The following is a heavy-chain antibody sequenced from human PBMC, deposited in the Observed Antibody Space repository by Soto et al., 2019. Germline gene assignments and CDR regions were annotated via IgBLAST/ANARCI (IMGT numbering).Heavy chain of an antibody. D-gene: IGHD5-18*01. CDR2: IKQDGSEN. Sequence: GGSLRLSCAASGCTFSSYCMSWFRKAPGNELEWVANIKQDGSENYYVDSVRGRFTISRDNAKNSLYLQMNSLRAEDTAVYYCVRDFEGSYGYGPFDYWGQGTLVTVSS. CDR1: GCTFSSYC. CDR3: VRDFEGSYGYGPFDY. J-gene: IGHJ4*02. V-gene: IGHV3-7*03.